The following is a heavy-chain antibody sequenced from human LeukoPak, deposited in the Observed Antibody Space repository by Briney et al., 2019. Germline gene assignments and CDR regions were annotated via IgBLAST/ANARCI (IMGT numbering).Heavy chain of an antibody. CDR1: GGSISSGGYH. J-gene: IGHJ4*02. V-gene: IGHV4-31*01. CDR2: IYYSGST. D-gene: IGHD3-22*01. CDR3: ARGYYYDSSGYIPFDY. Sequence: TSETLSLTCTVSGGSISSGGYHWSWIRQHPGKGLEWIGYIYYSGSTYYNPSLKSPVTISVDTSKNQFSLKLSSVTAADTAVYYCARGYYYDSSGYIPFDYWGQGTLVTVSS.